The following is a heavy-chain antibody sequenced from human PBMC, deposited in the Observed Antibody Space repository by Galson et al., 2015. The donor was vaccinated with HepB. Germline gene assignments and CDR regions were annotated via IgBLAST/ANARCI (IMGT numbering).Heavy chain of an antibody. J-gene: IGHJ4*02. CDR2: IAYDGSNQ. D-gene: IGHD6-13*01. CDR3: VRAGMAAVPDY. V-gene: IGHV3-33*01. CDR1: GFRFSTFG. Sequence: SLRLSCATSGFRFSTFGIHWVRHAPGKGLEWVAVIAYDGSNQYYADSVKGRFTVSKDNSKSTLSLQMNSLRVEDTAVYYCVRAGMAAVPDYWGQGTRVIVSS.